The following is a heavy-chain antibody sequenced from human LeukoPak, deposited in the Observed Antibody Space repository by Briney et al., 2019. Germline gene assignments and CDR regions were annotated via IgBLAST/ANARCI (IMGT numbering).Heavy chain of an antibody. V-gene: IGHV1-2*02. J-gene: IGHJ4*02. Sequence: ASVTVSCKASGYTFTGYYMHWVRQAPGQGLEWTGWINPNSGGPDYAQKFQGRVTMTRDTSISTAYMELSGLRSDDTAVYFCARDGFADWGQGTLVTVSS. CDR2: INPNSGGP. CDR3: ARDGFAD. CDR1: GYTFTGYY.